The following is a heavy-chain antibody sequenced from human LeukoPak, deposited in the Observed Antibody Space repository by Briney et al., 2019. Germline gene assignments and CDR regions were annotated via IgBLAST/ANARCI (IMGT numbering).Heavy chain of an antibody. J-gene: IGHJ4*02. CDR2: IWIDGSKK. CDR1: GYTFCDHS. V-gene: IGHV3-33*01. Sequence: GRSLRLSCVPSGYTFCDHSMRCGRPTPGKGLGRGANIWIDGSKKYYVDSVKGRFTISRDNSKNTLYLEMDSLRTEDTAVYYCARELSSYWYADHWCEGSLVTVSS. CDR3: ARELSSYWYADH. D-gene: IGHD6-13*01.